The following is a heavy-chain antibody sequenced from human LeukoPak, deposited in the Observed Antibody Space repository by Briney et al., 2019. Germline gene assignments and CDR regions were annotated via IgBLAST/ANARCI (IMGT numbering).Heavy chain of an antibody. CDR3: ARDLYGSGSYYSGILFDY. CDR1: GFTLSDYY. D-gene: IGHD3-10*01. J-gene: IGHJ4*02. CDR2: ISSSGSTI. V-gene: IGHV3-11*04. Sequence: GGSLRLSCAASGFTLSDYYMSWIRQAPGKGLEWVSYISSSGSTIYYADSVKGRFTISRDNAKNSLYLQMNSLRAEDTAVYYCARDLYGSGSYYSGILFDYWGQGTLVTVSS.